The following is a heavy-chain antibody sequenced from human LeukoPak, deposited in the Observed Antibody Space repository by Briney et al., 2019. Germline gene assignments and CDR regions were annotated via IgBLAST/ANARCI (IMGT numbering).Heavy chain of an antibody. Sequence: PGGSLRLSCAASGCTFSSYWMSWVRKAPGKGLEWVANIKQDGSEKYYVDSVKGRFTISRDNAKNSLYLQMNSLRAEDTAVYYCARDDYDFWSEGYWGQGTLVTVSS. CDR2: IKQDGSEK. D-gene: IGHD3-3*01. CDR1: GCTFSSYW. J-gene: IGHJ4*02. V-gene: IGHV3-7*01. CDR3: ARDDYDFWSEGY.